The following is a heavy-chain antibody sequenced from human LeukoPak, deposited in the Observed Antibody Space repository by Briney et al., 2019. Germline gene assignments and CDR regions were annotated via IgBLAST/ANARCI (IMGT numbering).Heavy chain of an antibody. V-gene: IGHV5-51*01. Sequence: PGESLKISCKTSGYSFTNYWIAWVRQMPGKGLEWMGLIYPGDSDTRYSPSFQGQVTISADKSISTAYLQWSSLKASDTAIFYCARLSGDGFNSFDYWGQGALLTVSS. CDR2: IYPGDSDT. J-gene: IGHJ4*02. D-gene: IGHD6-19*01. CDR1: GYSFTNYW. CDR3: ARLSGDGFNSFDY.